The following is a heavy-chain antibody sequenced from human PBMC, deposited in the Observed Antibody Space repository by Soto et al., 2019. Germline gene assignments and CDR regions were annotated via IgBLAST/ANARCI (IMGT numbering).Heavy chain of an antibody. CDR3: ARGGYGSPRYYYGMDV. CDR2: INHSGST. J-gene: IGHJ6*04. CDR1: GGSFSGYY. D-gene: IGHD3-10*01. V-gene: IGHV4-34*01. Sequence: SETLSLTCAVYGGSFSGYYWSWIRQPPGKGLEWIGEINHSGSTNYNPSLKSRVTISVDTSKNQFSLKLSSVTAADTAVYYCARGGYGSPRYYYGMDVWGKGTTVTVSS.